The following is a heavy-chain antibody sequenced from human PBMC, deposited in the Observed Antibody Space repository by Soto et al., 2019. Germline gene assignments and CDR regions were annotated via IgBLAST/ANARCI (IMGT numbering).Heavy chain of an antibody. J-gene: IGHJ5*02. CDR3: AKENRQWLRYNWFDP. D-gene: IGHD2-8*01. Sequence: EVQRLESGGGLVQPGGSLRLSCAASGFTFSSYAMSWVRLAPGKGLEWVSAISGSGGSTYYADSVKGRFTISRDNSKNTLYLQMNGLRAEDTAVYYCAKENRQWLRYNWFDPWGQGTLVTVSS. V-gene: IGHV3-23*01. CDR2: ISGSGGST. CDR1: GFTFSSYA.